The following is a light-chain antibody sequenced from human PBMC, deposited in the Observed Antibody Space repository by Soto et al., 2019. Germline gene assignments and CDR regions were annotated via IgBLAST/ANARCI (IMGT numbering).Light chain of an antibody. V-gene: IGKV1-5*03. CDR3: QQYSTYSRYT. CDR1: QNINRW. Sequence: DIQVTQSPSTLSASVGDRVTITCRASQNINRWMAWYQQEPGKAPKLLIYETSVLQSGVPSRFSGSGSETEFTLTISSLKPDDFATYYCQQYSTYSRYTFGQGTRLEIK. J-gene: IGKJ2*01. CDR2: ETS.